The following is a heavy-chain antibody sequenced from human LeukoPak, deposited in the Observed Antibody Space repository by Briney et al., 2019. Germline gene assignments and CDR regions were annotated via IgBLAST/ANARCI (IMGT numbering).Heavy chain of an antibody. V-gene: IGHV4-39*07. CDR1: GGSISSGSYY. J-gene: IGHJ4*02. CDR2: INHSGST. D-gene: IGHD3-10*01. Sequence: SQTLSLTCTVSGGSISSGSYYWSWIRQPPGKGLEWIGEINHSGSTNYNPSLKSRVTISVDTSKNQFSLKLSSVTAADTAVYYCARPRLLYGSGPILVWGQGNLVTVSS. CDR3: ARPRLLYGSGPILV.